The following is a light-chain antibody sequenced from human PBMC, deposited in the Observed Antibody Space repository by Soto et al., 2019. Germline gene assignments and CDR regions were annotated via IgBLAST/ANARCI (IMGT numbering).Light chain of an antibody. J-gene: IGKJ1*01. CDR2: DAS. CDR3: QQYNNWPPWT. CDR1: QSVSSY. V-gene: IGKV3-11*01. Sequence: EIVLTQSPATLSLSPGERATLSCRASQSVSSYLAWYQQKPGQAPRLLLYDASNRATGIPARFSGSGSGTEFTLTISSLQSEDFAVYYCQQYNNWPPWTFGQGTKVDIK.